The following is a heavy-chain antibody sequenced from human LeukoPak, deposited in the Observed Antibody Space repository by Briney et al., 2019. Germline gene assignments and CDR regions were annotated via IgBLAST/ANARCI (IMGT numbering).Heavy chain of an antibody. CDR1: GFTFSSYV. V-gene: IGHV3-21*01. Sequence: GGSLRLSCAASGFTFSSYVMSWVRQAPGKGLEWVSSISSSSSYIYYADSVKGRFTISRDNAKNSLYQQMNSLRAEDTAVYYCARDPYYDFWSGYYPKYFDYWGQGTLVTVSS. CDR3: ARDPYYDFWSGYYPKYFDY. J-gene: IGHJ4*02. CDR2: ISSSSSYI. D-gene: IGHD3-3*01.